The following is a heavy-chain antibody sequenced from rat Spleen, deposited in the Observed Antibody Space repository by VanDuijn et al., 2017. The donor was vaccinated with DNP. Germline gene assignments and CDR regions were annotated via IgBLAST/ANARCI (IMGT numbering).Heavy chain of an antibody. D-gene: IGHD4-3*01. CDR2: ISPSGGST. V-gene: IGHV5-19*01. J-gene: IGHJ2*01. CDR1: GFTFSNYD. Sequence: EVQLVKTGGGLVQPGRSLKLSCAASGFTFSNYDMAWVRQAPTKGLEWVASISPSGGSTYYRDSVKGRFTISRDNAKSTLYLQMDSLRSEDTATYYCATRGNSGYYFDYWGQGVMVTVSS. CDR3: ATRGNSGYYFDY.